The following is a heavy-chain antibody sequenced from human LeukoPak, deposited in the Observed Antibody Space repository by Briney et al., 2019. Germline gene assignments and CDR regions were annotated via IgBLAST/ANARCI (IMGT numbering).Heavy chain of an antibody. CDR1: GVAVCGYW. V-gene: IGHV3-74*01. CDR2: INSDGSST. CDR3: ARDPKYGDIDY. D-gene: IGHD4-17*01. J-gene: IGHJ4*02. Sequence: GGSLRLSFAAFGVAVCGYWINRVRQAPGKGLVWVARINSDGSSTSHADSVKGRFTISRDNAKNTLYLQMNSLRVDDTAVYYCARDPKYGDIDYWGLGTLVTVSS.